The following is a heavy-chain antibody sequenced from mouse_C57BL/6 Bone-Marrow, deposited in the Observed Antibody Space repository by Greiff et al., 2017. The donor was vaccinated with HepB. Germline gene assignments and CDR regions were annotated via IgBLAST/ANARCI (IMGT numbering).Heavy chain of an antibody. Sequence: VQLKESGGGLVKPGGSLKLSCAASGFTFSSYAMSWVRQTPEKRLEWVATISDGGSYTYYPDNVKGRFTISRDNAKNNLYLQMSHLKSEDTAMYYCARGGNLFPDYWGQGTTLTVSS. D-gene: IGHD1-1*01. CDR3: ARGGNLFPDY. CDR2: ISDGGSYT. CDR1: GFTFSSYA. J-gene: IGHJ2*01. V-gene: IGHV5-4*01.